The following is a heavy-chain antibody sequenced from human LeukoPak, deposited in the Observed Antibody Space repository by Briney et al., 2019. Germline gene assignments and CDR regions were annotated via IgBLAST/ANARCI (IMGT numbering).Heavy chain of an antibody. Sequence: GGSLRLSCAASGITFSSYSMNWVRQAPGKGLEWVSSISSSSYIYYADSVKGRFTISRDNAKNSLYLQMNSLRAEDTAVYYCARVGNYDFWSGYGYMDVWGKGTTVTVSS. CDR2: ISSSSYI. CDR3: ARVGNYDFWSGYGYMDV. D-gene: IGHD3-3*01. CDR1: GITFSSYS. V-gene: IGHV3-21*01. J-gene: IGHJ6*03.